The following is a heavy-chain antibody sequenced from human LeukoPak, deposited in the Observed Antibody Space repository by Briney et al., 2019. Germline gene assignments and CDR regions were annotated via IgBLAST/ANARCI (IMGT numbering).Heavy chain of an antibody. J-gene: IGHJ5*02. V-gene: IGHV3-21*01. CDR1: GFIFSNYI. CDR3: ARTTTVNEPFDP. D-gene: IGHD4-17*01. Sequence: GGSLRLSCAASGFIFSNYIMNWVRQAPGKGLEWVSSISSSSSYIYYADSVKGRFTISRDNAKNSLYLQMNSLRAEDAAVYYCARTTTVNEPFDPWGQGTLVTVSS. CDR2: ISSSSSYI.